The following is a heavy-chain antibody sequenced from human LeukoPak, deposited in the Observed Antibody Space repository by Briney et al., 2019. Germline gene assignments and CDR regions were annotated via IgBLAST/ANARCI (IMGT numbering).Heavy chain of an antibody. J-gene: IGHJ1*01. Sequence: SETLSLTCTVSGGSISSYYWSWIRQPPGKGLEWIGYIYYSGSTNYNPSLKSRVTISVDTSENQFSLKLSSVTAADTAVYYCARLARRGFEYFQHWGQGTLVTVSS. D-gene: IGHD5-12*01. CDR2: IYYSGST. CDR3: ARLARRGFEYFQH. V-gene: IGHV4-59*08. CDR1: GGSISSYY.